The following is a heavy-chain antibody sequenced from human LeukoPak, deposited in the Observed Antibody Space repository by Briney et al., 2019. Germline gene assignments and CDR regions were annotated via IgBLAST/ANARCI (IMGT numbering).Heavy chain of an antibody. J-gene: IGHJ6*03. D-gene: IGHD6-6*01. Sequence: GASVKVSCKASGGTFSSYAISWVRQAPGQGLEWMGGIIPIFGTANYAQKFQGRVTITTDESTSTAYMEPSSLRSEDTAVYYCARGSPPYGSSVYYYYYMDVWGKGTTVTVSS. V-gene: IGHV1-69*05. CDR3: ARGSPPYGSSVYYYYYMDV. CDR2: IIPIFGTA. CDR1: GGTFSSYA.